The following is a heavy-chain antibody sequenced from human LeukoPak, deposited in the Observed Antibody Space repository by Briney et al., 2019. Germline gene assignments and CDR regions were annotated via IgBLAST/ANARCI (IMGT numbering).Heavy chain of an antibody. J-gene: IGHJ4*02. V-gene: IGHV3-30*18. Sequence: GTSLRPSCAASGFTFNTYAMHWVRQAPGKGLEWVAVVAYDGNTKFYADSVKGRFTISRDNSKNTVYLQMNSLRAGDTAVYFCAKRNTVTRGPVDNWGQGTLVTVSS. D-gene: IGHD4-17*01. CDR1: GFTFNTYA. CDR2: VAYDGNTK. CDR3: AKRNTVTRGPVDN.